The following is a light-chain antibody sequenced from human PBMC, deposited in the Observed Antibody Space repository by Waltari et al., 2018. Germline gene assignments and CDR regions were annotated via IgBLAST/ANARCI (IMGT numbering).Light chain of an antibody. J-gene: IGLJ3*02. V-gene: IGLV8-61*01. Sequence: QTVVTQEPSFSVSPGGTVTPTCGLSSGSVSSSFHPTWYQQTPGQAPRTLIYNTDTRTSGVPHRFSGSILGNKAALTITGAQADDESDYYCVLYMGSGMWVFGGGTKLTVL. CDR1: SGSVSSSFH. CDR3: VLYMGSGMWV. CDR2: NTD.